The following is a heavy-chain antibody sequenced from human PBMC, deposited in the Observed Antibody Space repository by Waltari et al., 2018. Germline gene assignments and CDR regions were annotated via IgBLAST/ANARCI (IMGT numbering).Heavy chain of an antibody. J-gene: IGHJ5*02. V-gene: IGHV1-69*05. D-gene: IGHD2-21*01. Sequence: QVQLVQSGAEVKKPGSSVKVSCKASGGTFSSYAISWVRQATGQGLEWMGGIIPILGTANDAQKFQGRVMIITEEPTRTAYMELGSMRSEDTAGYYCASLGCGGDCYSLNWLDTWGQGTLVTVCS. CDR2: IIPILGTA. CDR3: ASLGCGGDCYSLNWLDT. CDR1: GGTFSSYA.